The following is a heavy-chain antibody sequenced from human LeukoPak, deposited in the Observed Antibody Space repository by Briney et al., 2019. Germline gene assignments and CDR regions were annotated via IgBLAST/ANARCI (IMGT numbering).Heavy chain of an antibody. D-gene: IGHD5-24*01. Sequence: NPSETLSLTCAVSGGSISSSPWWSWVRQPPGKGLEWIGEIYHSGDTNYNPSLKSRVTISVDKSKNQFSLKLRSVTAADTAVYYCARAENGFNIKVPVYWGQGTLVTVSS. J-gene: IGHJ4*02. CDR3: ARAENGFNIKVPVY. CDR2: IYHSGDT. V-gene: IGHV4-4*02. CDR1: GGSISSSPW.